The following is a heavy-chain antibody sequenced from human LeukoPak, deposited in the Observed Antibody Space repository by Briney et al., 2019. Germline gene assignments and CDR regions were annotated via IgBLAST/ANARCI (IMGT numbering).Heavy chain of an antibody. CDR1: GGSISSGGYY. Sequence: SQTLSLTCTVSGGSISSGGYYWSWIRQHPGKGLEWIGYIYYSGSTYYNPSLKSRVTISVDTSKNQFSLKLSSVTAADTAVYYCARQDSGRFDYWGQGTLVTVSS. V-gene: IGHV4-31*03. CDR3: ARQDSGRFDY. J-gene: IGHJ4*02. CDR2: IYYSGST. D-gene: IGHD6-19*01.